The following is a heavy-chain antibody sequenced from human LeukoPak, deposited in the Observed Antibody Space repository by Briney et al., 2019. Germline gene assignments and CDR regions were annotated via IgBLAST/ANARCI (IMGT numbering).Heavy chain of an antibody. V-gene: IGHV1-2*06. CDR1: GYTFTDYY. Sequence: ASVKVSCKASGYTFTDYYMHWVRHAPGQGFEWMGRITPNNGGTNYAQKFQGRVTMTRDTSISTAYMELSRLRSDYTAVYYCAREIGGATSFDYWGQGALVTVSS. CDR2: ITPNNGGT. CDR3: AREIGGATSFDY. J-gene: IGHJ4*02. D-gene: IGHD1-26*01.